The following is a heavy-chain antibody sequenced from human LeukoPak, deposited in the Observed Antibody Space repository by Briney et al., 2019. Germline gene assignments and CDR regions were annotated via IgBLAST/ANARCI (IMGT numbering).Heavy chain of an antibody. D-gene: IGHD5-24*01. J-gene: IGHJ5*02. CDR1: GFTFSSYA. CDR2: IWYDGSNK. V-gene: IGHV3-33*03. Sequence: GGSLRLSCAASGFTFSSYAMHWVRQAPGKGLEWVAVIWYDGSNKYYADSVKGRFTISRDNAKNSLYLQMNSLRAEDTALYYCAKSENGFNWFDPWGQGTLVTVSS. CDR3: AKSENGFNWFDP.